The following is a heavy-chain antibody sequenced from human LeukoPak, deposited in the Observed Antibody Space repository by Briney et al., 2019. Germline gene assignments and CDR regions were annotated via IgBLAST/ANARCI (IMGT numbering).Heavy chain of an antibody. Sequence: SETLSLTCTVSGDSISDYYWLGIRQPPGKGLEWIGYIYFTGNAYYNPSLKSRVTFSLDTSKNQFSLKLTSVTAADPAVYYCALHPDTLIDALDIWGQGTMVTVSS. CDR1: GDSISDYY. V-gene: IGHV4-4*09. J-gene: IGHJ3*02. D-gene: IGHD2-15*01. CDR2: IYFTGNA. CDR3: ALHPDTLIDALDI.